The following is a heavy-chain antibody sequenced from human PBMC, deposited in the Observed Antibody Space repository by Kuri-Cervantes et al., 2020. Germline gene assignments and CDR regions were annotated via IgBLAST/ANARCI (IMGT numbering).Heavy chain of an antibody. D-gene: IGHD3-22*01. CDR2: ISYDGSNK. CDR1: GFTFSSYW. V-gene: IGHV3-30-3*01. J-gene: IGHJ4*02. CDR3: ARGLYDSSGYYY. Sequence: GGSLRLSCAASGFTFSSYWMSWVRQAPGKGLEWVAVISYDGSNKYYADSVKGRFTISRDNSKNTLYLQMNSLRAEDTAVYYCARGLYDSSGYYYWGQGTLVTVSS.